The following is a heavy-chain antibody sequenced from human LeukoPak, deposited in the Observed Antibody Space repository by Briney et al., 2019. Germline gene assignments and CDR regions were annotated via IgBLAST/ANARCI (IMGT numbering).Heavy chain of an antibody. D-gene: IGHD3-3*01. CDR2: IYSGDST. Sequence: GGSLRLSCAVSGFSTNYMSWVRQAPGKGLEWVSVIYSGDSTYYADSVKDRFTISRAISKNTLYLQMNSLRPEDTAVYHCARDLWDATGYWGQGTLVTVSS. CDR1: GFSTNY. V-gene: IGHV3-66*02. J-gene: IGHJ4*02. CDR3: ARDLWDATGY.